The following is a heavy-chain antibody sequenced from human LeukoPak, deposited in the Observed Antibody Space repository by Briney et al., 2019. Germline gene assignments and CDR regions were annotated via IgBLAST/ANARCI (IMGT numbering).Heavy chain of an antibody. CDR1: GGSISSGASD. V-gene: IGHV4-31*03. CDR2: INHSGST. Sequence: SETLSLTCTVSGGSISSGASDWGWIRQHPKRGLEWVGYINHSGSTYYNPSLGSRVTMSVDTSKNQFSLKLSSVTAADSAVYYCTRAARQGFTMIVVPFFYFDLWGRGTLVTVSS. D-gene: IGHD3-22*01. J-gene: IGHJ2*01. CDR3: TRAARQGFTMIVVPFFYFDL.